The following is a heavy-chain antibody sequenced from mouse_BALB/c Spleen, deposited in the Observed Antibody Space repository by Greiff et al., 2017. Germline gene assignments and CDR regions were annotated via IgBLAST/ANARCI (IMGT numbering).Heavy chain of an antibody. CDR2: ISSGSSTI. V-gene: IGHV5-17*02. CDR3: ARYWDYFDY. J-gene: IGHJ2*01. D-gene: IGHD4-1*01. CDR1: GFTFSSFG. Sequence: EVQRVESGGGLVQPGGSRKLSCAASGFTFSSFGMHWVRQAPEKGLEWVAYISSGSSTIYYADTVKGRFTISRDNPKNTLFLQMTSLRSEDTAMYYCARYWDYFDYWGQGTTLTVSS.